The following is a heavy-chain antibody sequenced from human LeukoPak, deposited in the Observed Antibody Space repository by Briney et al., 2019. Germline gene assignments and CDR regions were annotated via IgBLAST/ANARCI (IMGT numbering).Heavy chain of an antibody. CDR3: ARQDSGTYLNPLDI. V-gene: IGHV4-59*08. CDR2: IYYSGST. J-gene: IGHJ3*02. Sequence: SETLSLTCTVSSGSISSYYWSWIRQPPGKGLEWIGYIYYSGSTNYNPSLKSRVTISVDTSKNQLSLKLRSVTAADTAVYYCARQDSGTYLNPLDIWGRGTVVTVSS. D-gene: IGHD1-26*01. CDR1: SGSISSYY.